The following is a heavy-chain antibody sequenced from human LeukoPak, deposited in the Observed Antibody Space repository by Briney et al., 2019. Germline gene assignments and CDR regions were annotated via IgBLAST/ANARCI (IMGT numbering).Heavy chain of an antibody. Sequence: SETLSLTCTVSGGSISSSSYYWGWIRQPPGKGLEWIGSIYYSRSTSYNPSLKSRVTISVDTSKNQFSLKLSSVTAADTAVYYCARGITMIAVVIHDWYYDLWGRGTLVTVSS. CDR3: ARGITMIAVVIHDWYYDL. CDR1: GGSISSSSYY. V-gene: IGHV4-39*01. J-gene: IGHJ2*01. D-gene: IGHD3-22*01. CDR2: IYYSRST.